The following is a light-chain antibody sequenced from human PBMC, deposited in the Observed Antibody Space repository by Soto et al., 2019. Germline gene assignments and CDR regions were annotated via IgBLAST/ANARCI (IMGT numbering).Light chain of an antibody. V-gene: IGKV3-20*01. CDR1: QSVSRNY. Sequence: EIVLTQSPGTQSLSPGERATLSCRASQSVSRNYLAWYQQKPGQTPRLLIYETSNRATGIPDRFSGSGSGTDFTLTISRLEPEDFAVYYCQQYGSSPQTFGQGTQLEIK. CDR2: ETS. J-gene: IGKJ2*01. CDR3: QQYGSSPQT.